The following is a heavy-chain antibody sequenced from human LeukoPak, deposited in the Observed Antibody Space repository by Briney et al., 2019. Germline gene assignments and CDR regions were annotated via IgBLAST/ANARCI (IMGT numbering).Heavy chain of an antibody. J-gene: IGHJ4*02. CDR1: GGSISSSNW. Sequence: SETLSLTCAVSGGSISSSNWWSWVRQPPGKGLEWIGEIYHSGSTNYNPSLKSRVTISADKSKNQFSLKLSSVTAADTAVYYCARDSSITSSFWGQGTLVTVSS. D-gene: IGHD5-12*01. CDR2: IYHSGST. V-gene: IGHV4-4*02. CDR3: ARDSSITSSF.